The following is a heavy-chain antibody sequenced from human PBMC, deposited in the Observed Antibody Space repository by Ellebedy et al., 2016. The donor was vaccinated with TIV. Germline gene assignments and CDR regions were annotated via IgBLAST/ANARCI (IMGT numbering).Heavy chain of an antibody. CDR1: GYSFEDYA. V-gene: IGHV5-51*01. CDR3: ATCYYDSSGYPDADAFDI. CDR2: IYPGDSDT. D-gene: IGHD3-22*01. Sequence: GGSLRLSXVASGYSFEDYAMHWVRQMPGKGLEWMGIIYPGDSDTKYSPSFQGQVTISADKSMSTAYLQWSSLKASDTAMYYCATCYYDSSGYPDADAFDIWGQGTMVTVSS. J-gene: IGHJ3*02.